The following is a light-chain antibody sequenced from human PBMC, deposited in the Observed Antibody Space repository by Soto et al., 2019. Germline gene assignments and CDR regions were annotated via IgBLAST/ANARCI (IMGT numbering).Light chain of an antibody. J-gene: IGKJ2*01. V-gene: IGKV1-5*01. CDR2: DAS. CDR3: QQYHSYSHT. CDR1: QSISSW. Sequence: DIQMTQSPSTLSASVGDRVTITCRASQSISSWLAWYQQKPGKAPKLLIYDASSLESGVPSRFSGSGSGTEFTLTISSLQPDDFATYYCQQYHSYSHTFGQGTKVDIK.